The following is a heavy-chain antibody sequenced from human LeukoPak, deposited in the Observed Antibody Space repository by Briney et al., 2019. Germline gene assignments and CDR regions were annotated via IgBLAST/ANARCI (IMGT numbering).Heavy chain of an antibody. D-gene: IGHD3-22*01. CDR2: INPSGGST. Sequence: ASVKVSCKASGYTFTSYYMHWVRQAPGQGLEWMGIINPSGGSTTYAQKFQGRVTMTGDTSTSTVYMELSSLRSEDTAVYYCARDDRGVLDDSSGYAFDIWGQGTMVTVSS. J-gene: IGHJ3*02. CDR1: GYTFTSYY. CDR3: ARDDRGVLDDSSGYAFDI. V-gene: IGHV1-46*01.